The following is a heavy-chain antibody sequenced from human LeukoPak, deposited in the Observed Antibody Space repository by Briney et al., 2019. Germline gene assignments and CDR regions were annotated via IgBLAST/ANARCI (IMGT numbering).Heavy chain of an antibody. CDR2: IYPGDSDT. Sequence: GGALKSSFKGSGSGFTSYWIGWVRPRPGKGVEWMGIIYPGDSDTRYSPSFEGEVTISADKYISTAYLQWSSLKASDTAMYYCARGGSAYYYSYMDVWGKGTTVTVSS. CDR3: ARGGSAYYYSYMDV. D-gene: IGHD3-16*01. V-gene: IGHV5-51*01. J-gene: IGHJ6*03. CDR1: GSGFTSYW.